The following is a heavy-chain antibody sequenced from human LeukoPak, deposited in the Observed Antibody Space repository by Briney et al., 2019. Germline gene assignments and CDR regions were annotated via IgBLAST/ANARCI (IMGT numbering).Heavy chain of an antibody. D-gene: IGHD6-13*01. J-gene: IGHJ4*02. V-gene: IGHV4-39*02. CDR2: IYYRGNT. CDR1: GGSISNSNYY. Sequence: SETLSLTCTVSGGSISNSNYYWGWIRQPPGKGLEWIGSIYYRGNTYYSPSLKSRVTLFVDTSKNHFSLKLSSVTAADTAIYYCARRKVAAEIDYWGQGTLVTVSS. CDR3: ARRKVAAEIDY.